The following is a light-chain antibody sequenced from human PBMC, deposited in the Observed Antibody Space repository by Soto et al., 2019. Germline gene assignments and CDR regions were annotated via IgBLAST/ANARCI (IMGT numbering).Light chain of an antibody. V-gene: IGLV2-14*01. Sequence: QSVLTQPASVSGSPGQSITISCTGTSSDVGGYNYVSWYQQHSGKAPNLMIYDVSNRPSGVSIRFSGSKSGNTASLTISGLQAEDEADYYCSSYTSSSTLVVFGGGTKVTVL. CDR2: DVS. CDR1: SSDVGGYNY. CDR3: SSYTSSSTLVV. J-gene: IGLJ2*01.